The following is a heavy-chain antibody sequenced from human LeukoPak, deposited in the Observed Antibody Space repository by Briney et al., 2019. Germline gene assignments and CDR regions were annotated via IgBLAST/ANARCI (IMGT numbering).Heavy chain of an antibody. CDR3: AKDRGGSYANDAFDI. CDR2: SRNKANFYTT. J-gene: IGHJ3*02. V-gene: IGHV3-72*01. D-gene: IGHD2-2*01. CDR1: GFSFSDHY. Sequence: GGSLRLSCAASGFSFSDHYMDWVRQAPGKGLEWVGRSRNKANFYTTEYGASVKGRFIISRDDSKNSYLQMNSLKPEDTAVYYCAKDRGGSYANDAFDIWGQGTMVTVSS.